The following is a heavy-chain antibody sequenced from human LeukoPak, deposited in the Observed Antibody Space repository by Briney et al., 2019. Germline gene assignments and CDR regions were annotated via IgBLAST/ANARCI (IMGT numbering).Heavy chain of an antibody. V-gene: IGHV4-34*01. D-gene: IGHD6-19*01. CDR2: INHSGST. J-gene: IGHJ6*03. Sequence: SETLSLTCAVYGGSFSGYYWSWIRQPPGKGLEWIGEINHSGSTNYNPSLKSRVTISVDTSKNQFSLKLSSVTAADTAVYYCARGNSGWYSGYYYYYMDVWGRGTTVTISS. CDR1: GGSFSGYY. CDR3: ARGNSGWYSGYYYYYMDV.